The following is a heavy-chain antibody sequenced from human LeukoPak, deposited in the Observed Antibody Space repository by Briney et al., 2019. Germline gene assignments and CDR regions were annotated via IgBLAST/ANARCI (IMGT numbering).Heavy chain of an antibody. CDR2: IYYSGST. Sequence: PSETLSLTCTVSGGSISSSSYYWSWIRQPPGKGLEWIGYIYYSGSTNYNPSLKSRVTISVDTSKNQFSLKLSSVTAADTAVYYCARASSGYDYWGFDYWGQGTLVTVSS. J-gene: IGHJ4*02. CDR1: GGSISSSSYY. V-gene: IGHV4-61*01. CDR3: ARASSGYDYWGFDY. D-gene: IGHD5-12*01.